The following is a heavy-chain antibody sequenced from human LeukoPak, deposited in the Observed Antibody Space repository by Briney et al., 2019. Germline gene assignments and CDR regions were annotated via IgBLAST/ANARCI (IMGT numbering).Heavy chain of an antibody. CDR2: ISYDGSNE. Sequence: PGGSLRLSCAASGFILSDYGMHWVRQAPGKGLEWVGVISYDGSNEYYADSVKGRFTISRDISKNTLYLQMSSLRVEDTAVYYCARETGTTGTPYYFDYWGQGTLVTVSS. V-gene: IGHV3-30*03. D-gene: IGHD1-7*01. CDR1: GFILSDYG. CDR3: ARETGTTGTPYYFDY. J-gene: IGHJ4*02.